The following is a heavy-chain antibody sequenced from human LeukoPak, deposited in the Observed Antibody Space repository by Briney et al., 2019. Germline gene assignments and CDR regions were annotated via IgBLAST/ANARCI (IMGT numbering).Heavy chain of an antibody. CDR3: VRLSWELGGGGVT. J-gene: IGHJ4*02. CDR1: GFTFSSYW. Sequence: PGGSLRLSCAASGFTFSSYWMHWVRQAPGKGLVWISRINTDGSSTTYADSVKGRFTISRDNAKNTLYLQMNSLRAEDTAVYYCVRLSWELGGGGVTRGQGTLVTVSS. V-gene: IGHV3-74*01. D-gene: IGHD1-26*01. CDR2: INTDGSST.